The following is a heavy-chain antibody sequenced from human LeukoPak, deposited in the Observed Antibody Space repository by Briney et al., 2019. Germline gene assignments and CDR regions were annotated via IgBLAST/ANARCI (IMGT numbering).Heavy chain of an antibody. CDR1: GGSISSGGYY. Sequence: PSETLSLTCTVSGGSISSGGYYWSWIRQPPGKGLEWIGYIYHRGSTYYNPSLKSRVTISVDRSKNQFSLKLSSVTAADTAVYYCARDLDSSSSGNWGQGTLVTVSS. J-gene: IGHJ1*01. D-gene: IGHD6-6*01. CDR2: IYHRGST. CDR3: ARDLDSSSSGN. V-gene: IGHV4-30-2*01.